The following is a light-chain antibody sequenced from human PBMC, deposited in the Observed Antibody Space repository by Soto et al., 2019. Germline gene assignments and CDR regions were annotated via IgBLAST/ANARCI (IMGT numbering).Light chain of an antibody. CDR1: QSVSSN. CDR2: GAS. J-gene: IGKJ5*01. V-gene: IGKV3-15*01. CDR3: QQYGSSPPVT. Sequence: EIVMTQSPATLSVSPGERSTLSCRASQSVSSNLACYQQKPGQAPRLLIYGASTRATGIPARFSGSGSGTEFTLTISSLQSEDFAVYYCQQYGSSPPVTFGPGTRLEI.